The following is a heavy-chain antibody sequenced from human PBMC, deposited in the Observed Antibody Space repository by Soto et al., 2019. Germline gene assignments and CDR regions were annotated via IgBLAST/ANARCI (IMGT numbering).Heavy chain of an antibody. CDR1: GFSLSTGGVG. CDR2: IYWDNDK. D-gene: IGHD2-21*02. CDR3: VHSRCGGDCLRSYSSHYYYGMDV. V-gene: IGHV2-5*02. Sequence: QITLKESGHTLVKPTQTLTLTCTFSGFSLSTGGVGVGWIRQPPGKALAWLALIYWDNDKRYSPSLRGRLTVTKDTSKNQVVLTMTNMDPVDTATYYCVHSRCGGDCLRSYSSHYYYGMDVWGQGTTVTVFS. J-gene: IGHJ6*02.